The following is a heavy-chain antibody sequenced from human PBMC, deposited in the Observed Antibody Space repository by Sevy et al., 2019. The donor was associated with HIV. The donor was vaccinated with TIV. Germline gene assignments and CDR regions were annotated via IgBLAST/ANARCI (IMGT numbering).Heavy chain of an antibody. J-gene: IGHJ6*02. CDR1: RFTFSGYG. CDR3: AQDREYIINWRRKDYYYYGMDV. D-gene: IGHD6-13*01. Sequence: GGSLRLSCAASRFTFSGYGMHWVRQAPGKGLDWVAVISYDGSNKYYADSVKGRFTISRDNSKSTLYLQMNSLRAEDTAVYYCAQDREYIINWRRKDYYYYGMDVWGQGTTVTVSS. V-gene: IGHV3-30*18. CDR2: ISYDGSNK.